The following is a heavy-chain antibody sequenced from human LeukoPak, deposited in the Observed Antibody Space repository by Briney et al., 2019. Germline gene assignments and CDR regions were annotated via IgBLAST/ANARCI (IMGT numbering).Heavy chain of an antibody. V-gene: IGHV3-49*03. CDR1: GFTFSNYA. Sequence: GGSLRLSCAASGFTFSNYAMSWFRQAPGKGLEWVGFIRSKAYGGTTEYAASVKGRFTISRDDSKSIAYLQMNSLKTEDTAVYYCTRDHSGSYLMGPEYDYWGQGTLVTVSS. CDR3: TRDHSGSYLMGPEYDY. CDR2: IRSKAYGGTT. D-gene: IGHD1-26*01. J-gene: IGHJ4*02.